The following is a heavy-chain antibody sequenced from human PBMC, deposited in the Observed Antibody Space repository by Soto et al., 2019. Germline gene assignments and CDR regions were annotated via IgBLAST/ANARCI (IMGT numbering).Heavy chain of an antibody. CDR2: VNTFGSTT. D-gene: IGHD3-10*02. CDR3: VRGAGAASYVAV. CDR1: GFTFTNNW. Sequence: EVQLVESGGGLVQPGGSLRLSCAASGFTFTNNWIHWVRQAPGMGLVWVSRVNTFGSTTDYADSVRGRFTISRDNAKNTVYIQMNSLRVEDTGVYYCVRGAGAASYVAVWGQGPLVTLSS. V-gene: IGHV3-74*01. J-gene: IGHJ4*02.